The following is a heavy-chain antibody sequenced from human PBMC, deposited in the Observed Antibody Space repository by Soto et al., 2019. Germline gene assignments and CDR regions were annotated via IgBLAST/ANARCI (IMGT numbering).Heavy chain of an antibody. D-gene: IGHD6-6*01. CDR1: GFTFSSYS. V-gene: IGHV3-21*01. CDR3: ARVGGQLAPGFDY. CDR2: ISSSSYI. Sequence: EVQLVESGGGLVKPGGSLRLSCAASGFTFSSYSMNWVRQAPGKGLEWVSSISSSSYIYYADSVKGRFTISRDNAKNSLYLQMNSLRAEDTAVYYCARVGGQLAPGFDYWGQGTLVTVSS. J-gene: IGHJ4*02.